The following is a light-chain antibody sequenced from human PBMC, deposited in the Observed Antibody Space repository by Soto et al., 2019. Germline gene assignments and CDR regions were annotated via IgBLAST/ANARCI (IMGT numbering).Light chain of an antibody. Sequence: AIRMTQSPSSFSASTGDRVTITCRASQGISSYLAWYQQKPGKAPKLLIYAASTLKSGVPSRLSGSGSGTDFTLTISCLQSEDFATYYCQQYYSYPFTFGPGTKVDIK. V-gene: IGKV1-8*01. CDR1: QGISSY. CDR3: QQYYSYPFT. J-gene: IGKJ3*01. CDR2: AAS.